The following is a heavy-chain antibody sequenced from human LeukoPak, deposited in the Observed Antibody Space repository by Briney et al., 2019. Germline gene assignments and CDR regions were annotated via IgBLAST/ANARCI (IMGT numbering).Heavy chain of an antibody. CDR3: ARGYSRSWSRDQWFDP. CDR2: MNPNSGNT. V-gene: IGHV1-8*01. D-gene: IGHD6-13*01. J-gene: IGHJ5*02. CDR1: GYTFTSYD. Sequence: ASVKVSCKASGYTFTSYDIDWVRQATGQGLEWMGWMNPNSGNTGYAQKFQGRVTMTRNTSISTASMELSRLRYEDTAVYYCARGYSRSWSRDQWFDPWGQGTLVTVSS.